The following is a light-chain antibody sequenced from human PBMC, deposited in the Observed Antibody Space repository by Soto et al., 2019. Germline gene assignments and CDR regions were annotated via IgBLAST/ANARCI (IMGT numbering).Light chain of an antibody. J-gene: IGLJ1*01. CDR1: SSDVGAYNY. CDR3: SSYTSSSTYV. Sequence: QSALIQPASVSGSPGQSITISCTGTSSDVGAYNYVSWYLQHPGKAPKVMISDVSYRPSGISNRFSGSKSGNTASLTISGLQAEDEADYYCSSYTSSSTYVFGTGTKVTDL. CDR2: DVS. V-gene: IGLV2-14*01.